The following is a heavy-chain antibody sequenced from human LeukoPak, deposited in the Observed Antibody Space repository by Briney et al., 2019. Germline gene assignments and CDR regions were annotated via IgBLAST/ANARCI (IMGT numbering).Heavy chain of an antibody. D-gene: IGHD3-22*01. CDR3: ARDRWDSSGYYSLDY. CDR1: GGSISSYY. V-gene: IGHV4-59*01. J-gene: IGHJ4*02. CDR2: IYYSGSI. Sequence: SETLSLTCTVSGGSISSYYWSWVRQPPGKGLEWVGDIYYSGSINYNPSLKSRVTISVDTSKNQFSLKLSSVTAADTAVYYCARDRWDSSGYYSLDYWGQGTLVTVSS.